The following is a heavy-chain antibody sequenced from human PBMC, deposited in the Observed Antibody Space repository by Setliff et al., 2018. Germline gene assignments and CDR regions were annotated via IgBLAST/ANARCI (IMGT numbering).Heavy chain of an antibody. J-gene: IGHJ2*01. D-gene: IGHD2-2*01. CDR3: ARDKDCSSTSCYGVFDL. Sequence: PGGSLRLSCAASGFTFSSYSMNWVRQAPGKGLEWVSSISSSSSYIYYADSVKGRFTISRDNAKNSLYLQMNSLRAEDTAVYYCARDKDCSSTSCYGVFDLWGRGTLVTVSS. CDR2: ISSSSSYI. V-gene: IGHV3-21*01. CDR1: GFTFSSYS.